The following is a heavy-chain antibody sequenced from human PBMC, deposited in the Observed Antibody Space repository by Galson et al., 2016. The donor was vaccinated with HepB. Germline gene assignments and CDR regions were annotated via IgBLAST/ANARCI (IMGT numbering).Heavy chain of an antibody. CDR1: GFTFPNYW. Sequence: SLRLSCAASGFTFPNYWMHWVRQAPGKGLVWISRINSFGSTTHYAASVKGRFTISRDNARNTLYLQMNSLRAEDTAVYYCTRDRIRPGGGYFGMDVWGQGTTVTVSS. D-gene: IGHD3-16*01. CDR3: TRDRIRPGGGYFGMDV. J-gene: IGHJ6*02. V-gene: IGHV3-74*01. CDR2: INSFGSTT.